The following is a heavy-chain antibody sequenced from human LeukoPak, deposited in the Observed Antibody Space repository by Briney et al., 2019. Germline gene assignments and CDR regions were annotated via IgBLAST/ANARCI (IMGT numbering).Heavy chain of an antibody. J-gene: IGHJ4*02. Sequence: GGSLRLSCAASGFTFSDYYMSWIRQALGKGLECLSYISGSGSDINYVDSVKGRFTVSRDNAKNSLYLQMNSLRAEDTAVYYCVKTARHHDYWGQGTLVTVSS. V-gene: IGHV3-11*01. CDR1: GFTFSDYY. CDR3: VKTARHHDY. CDR2: ISGSGSDI.